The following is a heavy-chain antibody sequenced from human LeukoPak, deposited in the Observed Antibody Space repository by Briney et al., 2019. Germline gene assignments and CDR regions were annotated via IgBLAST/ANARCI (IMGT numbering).Heavy chain of an antibody. CDR3: AKSYNGSGLDP. CDR1: GFTFSSYW. CDR2: IKQDGSEK. V-gene: IGHV3-7*01. D-gene: IGHD3-10*01. Sequence: PGGSLRLSCAASGFTFSSYWMSWVRQAPGKGLEWVANIKQDGSEKYYADSVKGRFTISRDNSKNTLYLQMNSLRAEDTAVYYCAKSYNGSGLDPWGQGTLVTVSS. J-gene: IGHJ5*02.